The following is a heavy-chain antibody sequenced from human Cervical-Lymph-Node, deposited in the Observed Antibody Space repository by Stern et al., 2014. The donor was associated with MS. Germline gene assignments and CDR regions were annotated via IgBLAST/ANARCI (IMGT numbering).Heavy chain of an antibody. CDR2: ISSSSSFI. J-gene: IGHJ4*02. Sequence: EDQLVESGGGLVKPGGSLRLSCAASGFSFSVETMNWVRQSPGKGLEWVSSISSSSSFIHYADSVKGRFTISRDNVNNPLFLQMSSLTVEDTAVYYCASAAPRGYWGQGTLVAVSS. CDR1: GFSFSVET. D-gene: IGHD1-26*01. CDR3: ASAAPRGY. V-gene: IGHV3-21*01.